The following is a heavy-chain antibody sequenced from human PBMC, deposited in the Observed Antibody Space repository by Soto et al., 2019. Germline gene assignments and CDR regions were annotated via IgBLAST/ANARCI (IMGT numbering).Heavy chain of an antibody. CDR2: INHIGST. CDR3: ARAPEGRPRLDP. V-gene: IGHV4-34*01. Sequence: KTSETLSLTCAVYGGSFSGYYWSWIRQPPGKGLEWIGEINHIGSTNYNPSLKSRVTISVDTSKNQFSLKLSSVTAADTAVYYCARAPEGRPRLDPWGQGTLVTVSS. D-gene: IGHD1-1*01. CDR1: GGSFSGYY. J-gene: IGHJ5*02.